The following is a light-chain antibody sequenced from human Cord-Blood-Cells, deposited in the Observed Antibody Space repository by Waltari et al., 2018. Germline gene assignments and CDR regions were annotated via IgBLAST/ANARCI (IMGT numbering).Light chain of an antibody. V-gene: IGKV3-11*01. CDR2: DAS. Sequence: EIVLTPSPATLSLSPGERATLSCRASQSVSSYLAWYQQKPGQAPRLLSYDASHRATGIPARFSGSGSGTDFTLTISCLAPEDFAVYYCQQRSNWPWTFGQGTKVEIK. CDR3: QQRSNWPWT. J-gene: IGKJ1*01. CDR1: QSVSSY.